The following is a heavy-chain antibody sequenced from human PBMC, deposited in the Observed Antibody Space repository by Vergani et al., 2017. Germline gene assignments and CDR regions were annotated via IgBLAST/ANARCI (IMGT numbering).Heavy chain of an antibody. CDR2: IKQDGSEK. V-gene: IGHV3-7*04. CDR1: GFPFSSYW. J-gene: IGHJ5*02. D-gene: IGHD3-3*01. Sequence: EVQLVESGGGLVQPGGSLRLSCAASGFPFSSYWMSWVRQAPGKGLEWVANIKQDGSEKYYVDSVKGRFTISRDNAKNSLYLQMNSLRAEDTAVYYCARGGDDELWSGLPDNNWFDPWGQGTLVTVSS. CDR3: ARGGDDELWSGLPDNNWFDP.